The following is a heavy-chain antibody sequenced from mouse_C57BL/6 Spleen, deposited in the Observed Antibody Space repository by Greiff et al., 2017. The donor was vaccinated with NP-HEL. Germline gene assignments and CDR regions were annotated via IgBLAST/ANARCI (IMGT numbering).Heavy chain of an antibody. CDR2: IVPETGGT. CDR1: GYTFTDYE. V-gene: IGHV1-15*01. J-gene: IGHJ4*01. CDR3: TRSRDALAMDD. Sequence: QVQLQQSGAELVRPGASVTLSCKASGYTFTDYEMHWVKQTPVHGLEWIGAIVPETGGTAYNQKFKGKAILTADKSSSTAYMELRSLTSEDSAVYYCTRSRDALAMDDWGQGTSVTVSS.